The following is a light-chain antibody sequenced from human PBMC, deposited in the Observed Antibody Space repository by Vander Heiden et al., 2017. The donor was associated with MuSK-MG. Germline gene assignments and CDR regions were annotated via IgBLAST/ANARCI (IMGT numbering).Light chain of an antibody. CDR3: QQSDSPPRT. V-gene: IGKV1-39*01. CDR2: TAS. Sequence: DIQMTQSPSSLSASVGDRVTITCRASESIDNYLGWYQKRPGKAPKLLIYTASTLQRGVPSRFSGSGSGTDFTLTISRLQAEDFATYYCQQSDSPPRTFGQGTKVEMK. J-gene: IGKJ1*01. CDR1: ESIDNY.